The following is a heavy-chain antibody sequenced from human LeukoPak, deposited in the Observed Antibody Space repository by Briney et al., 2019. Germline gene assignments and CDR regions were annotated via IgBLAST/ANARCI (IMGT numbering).Heavy chain of an antibody. V-gene: IGHV4-59*08. CDR3: ARFTIDDTSGHFDY. J-gene: IGHJ4*02. D-gene: IGHD3-22*01. Sequence: SETLSLTCIVSGDSSNTYYWSWLRQPPGKGLEWLGYIHDRGTTRYNPSLKSRVTISADTSKNHFSLNLTSVTAADTAVYYCARFTIDDTSGHFDYWGQGNLVTVSS. CDR2: IHDRGTT. CDR1: GDSSNTYY.